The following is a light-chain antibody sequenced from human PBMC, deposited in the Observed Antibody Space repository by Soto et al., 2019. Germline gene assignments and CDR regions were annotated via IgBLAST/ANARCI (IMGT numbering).Light chain of an antibody. J-gene: IGLJ1*01. Sequence: QSVLTQPRSVSGSPGQSVTISCTGTSSDVGGYSYVSWYQQHPGKAPKLMIYDVSKRPSGVPDRFSGSKSGNTASLTISGLQAEDDADYYCSSYAGIYTLVFGTGTKVNV. CDR3: SSYAGIYTLV. V-gene: IGLV2-11*01. CDR2: DVS. CDR1: SSDVGGYSY.